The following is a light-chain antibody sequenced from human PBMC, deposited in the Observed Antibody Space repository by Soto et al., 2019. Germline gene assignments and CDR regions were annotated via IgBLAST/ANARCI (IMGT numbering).Light chain of an antibody. Sequence: EIVMTQSPGTLSLSPGEGATLSCRASRSINSNYLAWYQQKPGQAPSLLTYGASRRATDVPDRFSASGSGTDLALTLSRLDPEVVAVYYCQQYISSPLTFGGGTKGEI. V-gene: IGKV3-20*01. CDR2: GAS. J-gene: IGKJ4*01. CDR1: RSINSNY. CDR3: QQYISSPLT.